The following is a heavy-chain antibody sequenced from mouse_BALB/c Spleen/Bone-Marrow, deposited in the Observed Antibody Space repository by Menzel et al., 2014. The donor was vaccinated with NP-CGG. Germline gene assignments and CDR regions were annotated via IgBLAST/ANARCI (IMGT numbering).Heavy chain of an antibody. CDR2: INPDSSTI. V-gene: IGHV4-1*02. CDR3: TRLHYYGYSAY. CDR1: GFDFSSYW. J-gene: IGHJ3*01. D-gene: IGHD1-2*01. Sequence: EVKLQESGGGLVQPGGSLKLSCAASGFDFSSYWMSWVRQAPGKGLEWIGEINPDSSTINYTPSLKDKFIISRVNAKNTLYLQKNKVRSEATALYYCTRLHYYGYSAYWGQGTLVTVST.